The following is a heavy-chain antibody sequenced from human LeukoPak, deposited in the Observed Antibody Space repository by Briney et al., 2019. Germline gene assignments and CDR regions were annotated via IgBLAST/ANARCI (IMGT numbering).Heavy chain of an antibody. CDR3: AADPSASGPTGDWFDP. Sequence: AASVKVSCKASGYTFTDYYIHWVRQAPGQGLEWMGWINPNRGGTKYAQKFQGRVTMTRDTSISTAYMELSRLRSDDTAVYFCAADPSASGPTGDWFDPWGQGTLVTVSS. CDR1: GYTFTDYY. D-gene: IGHD3-10*01. V-gene: IGHV1-2*02. J-gene: IGHJ5*02. CDR2: INPNRGGT.